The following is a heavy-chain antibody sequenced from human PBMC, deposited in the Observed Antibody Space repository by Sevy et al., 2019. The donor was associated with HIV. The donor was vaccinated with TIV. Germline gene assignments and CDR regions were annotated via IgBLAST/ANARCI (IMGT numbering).Heavy chain of an antibody. J-gene: IGHJ6*02. Sequence: GGSLRLSCAASGFTFSSYGMHWVRQAPGKGLEWVAFIRYDGSNKYYADSVKGRFTISRDNSKNTRYRQMNSLRAEDTAVYYCAKDRVGYYGSGTYYYYYYGMDVWGQGTTVTVSS. CDR3: AKDRVGYYGSGTYYYYYYGMDV. CDR2: IRYDGSNK. CDR1: GFTFSSYG. D-gene: IGHD3-10*01. V-gene: IGHV3-30*02.